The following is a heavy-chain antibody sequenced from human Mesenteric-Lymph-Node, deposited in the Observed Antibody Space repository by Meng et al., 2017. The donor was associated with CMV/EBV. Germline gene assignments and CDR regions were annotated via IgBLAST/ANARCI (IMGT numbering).Heavy chain of an antibody. D-gene: IGHD3-22*01. CDR1: GYIFNIYN. V-gene: IGHV1-46*02. J-gene: IGHJ4*02. CDR2: INPSGGST. Sequence: ASVKVSCKSSGYIFNIYNMHWVRQAPGQGLEWMGLINPSGGSTNYAQKFQGRVTMTRDTSTSTVYMELRSLRSEDTAVYYCARNYYDYYFDYWGQGTLVTVSS. CDR3: ARNYYDYYFDY.